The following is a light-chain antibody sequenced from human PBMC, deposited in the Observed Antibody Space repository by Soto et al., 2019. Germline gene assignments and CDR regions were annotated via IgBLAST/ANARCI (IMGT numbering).Light chain of an antibody. Sequence: EIGLSPSPSTLSLSPGESXXLXXXXSQSISRSDLAWYQHRPGQSPRLLIYGASNRATGIPDRFSGSGSGTDFTLTISRLEPEDFAVYCCQQYGSSPRTFGQGTKVDIK. CDR3: QQYGSSPRT. CDR1: QSISRSD. CDR2: GAS. V-gene: IGKV3-20*01. J-gene: IGKJ1*01.